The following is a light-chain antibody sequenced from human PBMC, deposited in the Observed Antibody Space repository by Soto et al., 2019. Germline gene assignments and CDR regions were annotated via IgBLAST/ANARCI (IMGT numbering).Light chain of an antibody. CDR3: QQRNNCLSIT. CDR2: DAC. Sequence: EIVMTQSPATLSLSPGEIATLSCRASQRVSSYLALYQQKPGQAHRPLIYDACNRATGIPATFSGSGSGTDLTLTISSLEPEDFAVSYCQQRNNCLSITFGQGTRLEIK. J-gene: IGKJ5*01. CDR1: QRVSSY. V-gene: IGKV3-11*01.